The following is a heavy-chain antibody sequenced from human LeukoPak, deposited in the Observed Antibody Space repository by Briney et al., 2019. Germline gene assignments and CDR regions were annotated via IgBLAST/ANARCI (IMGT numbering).Heavy chain of an antibody. J-gene: IGHJ4*02. Sequence: VGSLRLSCAASGFTFSSYGMRWVRQAPGKGLEWVAVIWYDGSNKYYADSVKGRFTISRDNSKNTLYLQMNSLRAEDTAVYYCARVTDSSGWYWYFDYWGQGTLVTVSS. CDR2: IWYDGSNK. V-gene: IGHV3-33*01. CDR1: GFTFSSYG. CDR3: ARVTDSSGWYWYFDY. D-gene: IGHD6-19*01.